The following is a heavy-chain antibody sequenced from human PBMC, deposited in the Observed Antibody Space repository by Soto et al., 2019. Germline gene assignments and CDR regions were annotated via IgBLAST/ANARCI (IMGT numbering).Heavy chain of an antibody. J-gene: IGHJ5*02. CDR3: AKSHYDSSGYYIIDH. CDR1: GGSISGRC. CDR2: FCYTGST. D-gene: IGHD3-22*01. Sequence: PSETLSLTCTVSGGSISGRCWSWVRQSPGKGLEWIGYFCYTGSTNYNPSRKSRVTISVDRSKTQCSLKLTSVTAADTAVYYCAKSHYDSSGYYIIDHWGQGTLVTVSS. V-gene: IGHV4-59*01.